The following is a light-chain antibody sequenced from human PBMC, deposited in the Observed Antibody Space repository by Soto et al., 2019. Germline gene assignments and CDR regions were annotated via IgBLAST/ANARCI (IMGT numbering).Light chain of an antibody. CDR3: QQYYSWRT. CDR1: QSIDNR. V-gene: IGKV3-15*01. J-gene: IGKJ1*01. Sequence: TLSVSPGDRATLSFRAGQSIDNRLAWYQQRPGQAPRLRIYAASTRATGIPARFIGSGSGTEFTLTISGLQSEDFGVYYCQQYYSWRTVGQGTKVDIK. CDR2: AAS.